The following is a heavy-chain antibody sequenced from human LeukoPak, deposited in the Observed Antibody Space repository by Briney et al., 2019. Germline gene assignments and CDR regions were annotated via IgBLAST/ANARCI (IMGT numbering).Heavy chain of an antibody. D-gene: IGHD1-1*01. CDR3: ARLLRESRTFDY. J-gene: IGHJ4*02. CDR1: GGSISSGGYS. CDR2: IYHSGST. Sequence: SQTLSLTCAVSGGSISSGGYSWSSIRQPPGKGLEWIGYIYHSGSTYYNPSLKSRVTISVDRSKNQFSLKLSSVTAADTAVYYCARLLRESRTFDYWGQGTLDTVSS. V-gene: IGHV4-30-2*01.